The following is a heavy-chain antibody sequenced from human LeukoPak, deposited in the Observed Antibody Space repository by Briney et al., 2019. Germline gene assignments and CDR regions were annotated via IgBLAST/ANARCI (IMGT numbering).Heavy chain of an antibody. CDR1: GGSFSNYF. CDR2: VHNSGST. CDR3: AGGTMVRGVRSNWFDP. Sequence: SETLSLTCTVSGGSFSNYFRGWIRQPPGRGLEWIGYVHNSGSTTYNPSLKSRGTIVLDTSRNQFSLRLSSVTAADTAVYYCAGGTMVRGVRSNWFDPWGQGTLVTVSS. D-gene: IGHD3-10*01. J-gene: IGHJ5*02. V-gene: IGHV4-59*03.